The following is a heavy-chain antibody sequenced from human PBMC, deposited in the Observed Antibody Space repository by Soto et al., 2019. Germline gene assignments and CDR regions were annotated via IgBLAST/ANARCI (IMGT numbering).Heavy chain of an antibody. CDR3: ATHKGGPCSSTSCYRMEFDY. D-gene: IGHD2-2*01. CDR1: GGTLSSYA. V-gene: IGHV1-69*13. J-gene: IGHJ4*01. CDR2: IIPIFGTA. Sequence: SVKVSCKASGGTLSSYAISWVRQAPGQGLEWMGGIIPIFGTANYAQKFQGRVTITADESTSTAYMELSSLRSEDTAVYYCATHKGGPCSSTSCYRMEFDYWGHGTLVTVSS.